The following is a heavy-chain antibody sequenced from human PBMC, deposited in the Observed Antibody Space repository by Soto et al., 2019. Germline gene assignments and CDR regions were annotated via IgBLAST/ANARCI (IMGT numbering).Heavy chain of an antibody. CDR1: GYSFTSHW. J-gene: IGHJ6*02. V-gene: IGHV5-10-1*01. CDR2: IDPSDSYT. CDR3: ASSFIVVVPAAIGNYYGMDV. Sequence: GESLKISCKGSGYSFTSHWISWVRQMPGKGLEWMGRIDPSDSYTNYSPSFQGHVTISADKSISTAYLQWSSLKASDTAMYYCASSFIVVVPAAIGNYYGMDVWGQGTTVTVS. D-gene: IGHD2-2*01.